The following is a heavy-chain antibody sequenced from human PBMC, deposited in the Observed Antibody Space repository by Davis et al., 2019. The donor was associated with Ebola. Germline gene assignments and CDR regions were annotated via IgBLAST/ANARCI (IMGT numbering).Heavy chain of an antibody. CDR2: IHRRTNI. V-gene: IGHV4-4*02. J-gene: IGHJ4*02. CDR3: ARDRPGILGASY. CDR1: GASVSDKYW. Sequence: MPGGSLRLSCAVSGASVSDKYWWSWIRQSPGKGLEWIGEIHRRTNINYNPSLKSRVTISVDESANEFSLRLYSVTAGDTAVYYCARDRPGILGASYWGQGILVTVSS. D-gene: IGHD3-10*01.